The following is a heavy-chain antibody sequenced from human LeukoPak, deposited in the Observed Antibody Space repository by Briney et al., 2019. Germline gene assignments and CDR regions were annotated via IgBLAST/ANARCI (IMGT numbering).Heavy chain of an antibody. CDR2: INPNSGGT. J-gene: IGHJ6*03. CDR3: ARVPPPGSGRYYYYMDV. V-gene: IGHV1-2*02. Sequence: ASVKVSCKASGYTFTGYYMHWVRQAPGQGLEWMGWINPNSGGTNYAQKFQGGVTMTRDTSISTAYMELSRLRSDDTAVYYCARVPPPGSGRYYYYMDVWGKGTTVTISS. CDR1: GYTFTGYY. D-gene: IGHD3-10*01.